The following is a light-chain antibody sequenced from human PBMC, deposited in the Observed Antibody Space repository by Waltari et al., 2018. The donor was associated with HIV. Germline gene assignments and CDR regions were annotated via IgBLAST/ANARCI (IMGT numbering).Light chain of an antibody. CDR1: QSLLHSNGYSY. Sequence: IVMTQSLLSLPVTPGEAASISCRSNQSLLHSNGYSYLDWYLQKPGQSPQLLIYLGSNRASGVPDRFSGSGSGTDFTLKISRVEAEDVGVYYCMQALQTPRTFGQGTKVEIK. V-gene: IGKV2-28*01. CDR2: LGS. CDR3: MQALQTPRT. J-gene: IGKJ1*01.